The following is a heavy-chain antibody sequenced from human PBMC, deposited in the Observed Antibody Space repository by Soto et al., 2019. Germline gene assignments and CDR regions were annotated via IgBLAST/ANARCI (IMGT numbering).Heavy chain of an antibody. J-gene: IGHJ4*02. CDR2: IIPFFGTA. V-gene: IGHV1-69*13. CDR1: GGTFSNYA. CDR3: AKDESAGYYYFDY. D-gene: IGHD3-9*01. Sequence: VASVKVSCKASGGTFSNYAISWVRQAPGQGLEWMGGIIPFFGTANYAQKFQGRVTITADESTSTAYMELNSLRAEDTAVYYCAKDESAGYYYFDYWGQGTLVTVSS.